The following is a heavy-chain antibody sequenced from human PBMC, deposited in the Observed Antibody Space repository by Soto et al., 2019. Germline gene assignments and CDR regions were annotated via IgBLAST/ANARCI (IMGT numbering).Heavy chain of an antibody. D-gene: IGHD1-26*01. Sequence: EVQLVESGGGLVKPGGSLRLSCAASGFTFSTYTMSWVRQAPGKGLEWVSSISSSSNYIYYADSVKGRFTISRDNAKNSLYLQMNSLRAEDTAVYYCARVGAYRDFDYWGQGTLVTVFS. CDR1: GFTFSTYT. J-gene: IGHJ4*02. V-gene: IGHV3-21*02. CDR2: ISSSSNYI. CDR3: ARVGAYRDFDY.